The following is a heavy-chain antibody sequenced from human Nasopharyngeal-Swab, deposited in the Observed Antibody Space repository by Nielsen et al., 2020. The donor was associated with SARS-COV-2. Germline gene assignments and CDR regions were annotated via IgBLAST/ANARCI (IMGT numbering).Heavy chain of an antibody. Sequence: GESLKISCTASGFTLSSYGMHWVRQSPGKGLEWVAVISHDGSNKLYADSVKGRFTISRDNSKNTLSLQMNSLRVEDTAVYYCAKRFGLVKNYYYYYGVDVWGQGTTVTVAS. J-gene: IGHJ6*02. CDR1: GFTLSSYG. V-gene: IGHV3-30*18. CDR3: AKRFGLVKNYYYYYGVDV. CDR2: ISHDGSNK. D-gene: IGHD3/OR15-3a*01.